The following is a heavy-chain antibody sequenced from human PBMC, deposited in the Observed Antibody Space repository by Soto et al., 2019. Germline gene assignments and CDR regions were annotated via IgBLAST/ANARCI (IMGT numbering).Heavy chain of an antibody. CDR1: GFTFNNYI. J-gene: IGHJ6*04. V-gene: IGHV3-30*04. CDR3: TKERSRPPPRVYSHALDV. D-gene: IGHD6-13*01. Sequence: GGSLRLSCSASGFTFNNYIMHWVRQAPGKGLNWVAAISTDGSSTHYEQALKRVFSHSRDNSKRTMDLQVDSLRYEHTAVYYFTKERSRPPPRVYSHALDVRGEGTTVTVSS. CDR2: ISTDGSST.